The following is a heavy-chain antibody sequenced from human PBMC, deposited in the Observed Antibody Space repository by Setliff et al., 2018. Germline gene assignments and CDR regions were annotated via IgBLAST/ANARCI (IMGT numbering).Heavy chain of an antibody. Sequence: SETLSLTCTVSGDSISSSRYYWAWIRQPPGKGLEWIGNIYYSGTTYSNPCLKSPVTMSVDTSKNQFSLRLNSVTASDTAVYYCAILPYSSGPLHDYGGQGTLVTV. J-gene: IGHJ4*02. CDR2: IYYSGTT. V-gene: IGHV4-39*01. CDR3: AILPYSSGPLHDY. D-gene: IGHD6-19*01. CDR1: GDSISSSRYY.